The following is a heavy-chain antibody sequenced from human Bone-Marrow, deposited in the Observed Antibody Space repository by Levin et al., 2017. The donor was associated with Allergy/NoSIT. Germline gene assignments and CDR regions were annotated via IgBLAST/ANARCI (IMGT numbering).Heavy chain of an antibody. CDR2: INHSGST. V-gene: IGHV4-34*01. CDR3: ARGLVGGSYPNWFDP. D-gene: IGHD1-26*01. CDR1: GGSFSGYY. J-gene: IGHJ5*02. Sequence: SETLSLTCAVYGGSFSGYYWSWIRQPPGKGLEWIGEINHSGSTNYNPSLKSRVTISVDTSKNQFSLKLSSVTAADTAVYYCARGLVGGSYPNWFDPWGQGTLVTVSS.